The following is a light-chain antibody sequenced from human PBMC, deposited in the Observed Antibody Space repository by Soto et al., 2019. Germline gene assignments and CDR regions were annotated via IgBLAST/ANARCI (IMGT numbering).Light chain of an antibody. Sequence: QSVLTQPPSASGTPGQRVTISCYGSGSNIGRNSVNWYRQLPGTAPKLLIYSNNKRPSGLPDRSSGSSSGTSASLAISGLQSEDEADYYCETWDDSLSGYVCGTGTKVTVL. CDR3: ETWDDSLSGYV. CDR1: GSNIGRNS. CDR2: SNN. V-gene: IGLV1-44*01. J-gene: IGLJ1*01.